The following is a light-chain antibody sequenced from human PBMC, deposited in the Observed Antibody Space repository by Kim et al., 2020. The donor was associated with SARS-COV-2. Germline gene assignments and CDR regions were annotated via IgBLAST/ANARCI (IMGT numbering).Light chain of an antibody. Sequence: EIVLTQSPATLSLSPGERATLSCRASQSVNNYLGWYQQKPGQAPRLLIYDVSKRATGIPARFSGSGSGTGFTLTISSLEPGDFAVYFCQECKMWAQFTFGPGTKVDIK. V-gene: IGKV3-11*01. J-gene: IGKJ3*01. CDR3: QECKMWAQFT. CDR2: DVS. CDR1: QSVNNY.